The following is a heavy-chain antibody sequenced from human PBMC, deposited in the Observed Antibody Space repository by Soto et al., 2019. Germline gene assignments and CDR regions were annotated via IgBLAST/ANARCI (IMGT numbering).Heavy chain of an antibody. D-gene: IGHD6-13*01. CDR3: ARGLSSSWYHIPVYFDY. Sequence: GGSLRLSCAASGFTFSSYSMNWVRQAPGKGLEWVSSISSSSSYIYYADSVKGRFTISRDNAKNSLYLQMNSLRAEDTAVYYCARGLSSSWYHIPVYFDYWGQGTLVTVSS. V-gene: IGHV3-21*01. CDR1: GFTFSSYS. J-gene: IGHJ4*02. CDR2: ISSSSSYI.